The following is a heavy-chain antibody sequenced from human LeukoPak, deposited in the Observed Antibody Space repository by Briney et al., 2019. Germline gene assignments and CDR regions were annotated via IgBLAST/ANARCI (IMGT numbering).Heavy chain of an antibody. CDR3: ARAYYGSFYMDV. V-gene: IGHV4-39*01. Sequence: SETLSLTCTVSGASISSNNYYWAWIRQPPGKGLEWIGSFYYPGSTYYNPSLKSRVTISIDASRNQFSLKLSSVTAADTAVYYCARAYYGSFYMDVWGKGTTVTVSS. CDR1: GASISSNNYY. D-gene: IGHD3-10*01. CDR2: FYYPGST. J-gene: IGHJ6*03.